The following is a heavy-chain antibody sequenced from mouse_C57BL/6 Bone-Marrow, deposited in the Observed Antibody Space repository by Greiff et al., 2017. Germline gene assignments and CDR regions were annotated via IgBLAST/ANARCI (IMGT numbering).Heavy chain of an antibody. Sequence: VQLQQSGAELARPGASVKLSCKASGYTFTSYGISWVKQRPGQGLEWIGEIYPRSGNTYYNEKFKGKATLTADKSSSTAYMELRSLTSEDSAVYFCAREGYGNYDWFAYWGQGTLVTVSA. CDR2: IYPRSGNT. J-gene: IGHJ3*01. CDR1: GYTFTSYG. V-gene: IGHV1-81*01. CDR3: AREGYGNYDWFAY. D-gene: IGHD2-10*02.